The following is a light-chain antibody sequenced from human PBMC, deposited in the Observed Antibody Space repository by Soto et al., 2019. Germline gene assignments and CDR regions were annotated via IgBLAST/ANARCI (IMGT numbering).Light chain of an antibody. CDR1: SSDVGGYNY. J-gene: IGLJ2*01. CDR2: EVS. CDR3: SSYARSDTFVV. Sequence: QSALTQPPSASGSPGQSVTISCTGTSSDVGGYNYVSWYQQHPGRAPKLMLYEVSKRPSGVPHRFSGSKSGNTASLTVSGLQAEDEAAYYCSSYARSDTFVVFGGGTKLTVL. V-gene: IGLV2-8*01.